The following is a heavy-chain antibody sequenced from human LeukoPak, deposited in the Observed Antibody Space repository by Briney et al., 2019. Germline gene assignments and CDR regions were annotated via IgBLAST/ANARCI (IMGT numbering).Heavy chain of an antibody. V-gene: IGHV3-74*01. Sequence: GGSLRLSCAASGFSFSKYWMLWVRQTPGEGLVWVARIKEDGTYTSYADSVKGRFTISRDNARNTVFLQMNSLRAEDTAVYYCARDFDMGITPGDDFDFWGQGTLVTVSS. CDR1: GFSFSKYW. D-gene: IGHD3-9*01. CDR2: IKEDGTYT. J-gene: IGHJ4*02. CDR3: ARDFDMGITPGDDFDF.